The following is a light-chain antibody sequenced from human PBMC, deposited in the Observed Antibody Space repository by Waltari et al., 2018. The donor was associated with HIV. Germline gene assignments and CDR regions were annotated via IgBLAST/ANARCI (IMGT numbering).Light chain of an antibody. CDR3: GSYTSISTQYV. CDR2: EVS. Sequence: QSALTQPPSVSGSPGQSITISCTGTSSDVGGYNYVSWYQQHPAKAPKRMIYEVSHRPSAFSNRFSGSKYGNTASLTISGLQAEDEADYYCGSYTSISTQYVFGTGTRVTVL. CDR1: SSDVGGYNY. V-gene: IGLV2-14*01. J-gene: IGLJ1*01.